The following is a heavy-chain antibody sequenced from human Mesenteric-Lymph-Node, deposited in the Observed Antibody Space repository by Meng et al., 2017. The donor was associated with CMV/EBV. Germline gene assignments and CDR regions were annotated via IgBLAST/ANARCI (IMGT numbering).Heavy chain of an antibody. V-gene: IGHV3-33*01. J-gene: IGHJ5*02. CDR2: IWYDGSNK. D-gene: IGHD3-3*01. CDR3: ARGGIWADFWSGYSGRKDNWFDP. CDR1: G. Sequence: GMHWVRKAPGKGLEWVAVIWYDGSNKYYADSVKGRFTVSRDNSRNTLYLQMNSLRVDDTAVYYCARGGIWADFWSGYSGRKDNWFDPWGQGTLVTVSS.